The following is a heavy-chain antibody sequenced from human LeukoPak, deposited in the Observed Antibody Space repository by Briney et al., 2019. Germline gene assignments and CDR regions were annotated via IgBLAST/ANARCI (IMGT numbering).Heavy chain of an antibody. CDR1: GFTFSSYT. CDR2: ISYDGSNK. CDR3: AREVGGDYVFDY. D-gene: IGHD4-17*01. V-gene: IGHV3-30-3*01. Sequence: PGGSLRLSCAASGFTFSSYTMHWVRQAPGKGLEWVAVISYDGSNKYYADSVKGRFTISRDNSKNTLILQMNSLTTEDTAVYYCAREVGGDYVFDYWGQGTLVTVSS. J-gene: IGHJ4*02.